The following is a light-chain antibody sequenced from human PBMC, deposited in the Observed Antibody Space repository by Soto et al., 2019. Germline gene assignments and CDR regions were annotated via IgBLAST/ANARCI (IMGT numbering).Light chain of an antibody. CDR1: QSISSW. CDR3: QQYNSYWT. V-gene: IGKV1-5*01. J-gene: IGKJ1*01. Sequence: DIQMTQSPSTPSASVGDRVTITCRASQSISSWLAWYQQKPGKAPKLLIYDASTLESGVPSRFSGSGSGTQFTLTISSLQPDDSATYYCQQYNSYWTFGQGTKVDI. CDR2: DAS.